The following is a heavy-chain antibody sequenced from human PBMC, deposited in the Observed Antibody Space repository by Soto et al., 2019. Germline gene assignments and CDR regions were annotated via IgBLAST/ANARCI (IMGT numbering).Heavy chain of an antibody. CDR3: ARSGYSDAFDI. CDR2: IIPILGIA. D-gene: IGHD3-22*01. J-gene: IGHJ3*02. Sequence: SVKVSCKASGGTFSSYIISWVRQAPGQGLEWMGRIIPILGIANYAQKFQGRVTITADKSTSTAYMELSSLRSEDTAVYYCARSGYSDAFDIWGQGTRVTVSS. CDR1: GGTFSSYI. V-gene: IGHV1-69*02.